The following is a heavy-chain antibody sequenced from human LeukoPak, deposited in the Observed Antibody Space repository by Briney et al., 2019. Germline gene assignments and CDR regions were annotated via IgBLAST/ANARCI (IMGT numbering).Heavy chain of an antibody. CDR2: ISGSGGTI. CDR3: AKGDGGTSRWFDL. V-gene: IGHV3-23*01. Sequence: GGSLRLSCAASGFTFSNYAMSWVRQAPGKGLEWVSVISGSGGTIYYADSVKGRFTISRDNSKNTLYLQMNSLRAEDTAVYYCAKGDGGTSRWFDLWGQGTLVTVSS. J-gene: IGHJ5*02. D-gene: IGHD2-2*01. CDR1: GFTFSNYA.